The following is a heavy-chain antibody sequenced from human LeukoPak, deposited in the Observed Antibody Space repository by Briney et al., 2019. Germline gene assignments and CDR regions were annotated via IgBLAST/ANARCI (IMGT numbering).Heavy chain of an antibody. CDR3: ARDGGDRFDP. D-gene: IGHD2-21*01. V-gene: IGHV4-59*01. CDR1: GGSISSYY. CDR2: IYYSGST. Sequence: TSETLSLTCTVSGGSISSYYWSWIRQPPGKGLEWIGYIYYSGSTNYNPSLKSRVTISVDTSKNLFSLKLSSVTAADTAVYYCARDGGDRFDPWGQGTLVTVSS. J-gene: IGHJ5*02.